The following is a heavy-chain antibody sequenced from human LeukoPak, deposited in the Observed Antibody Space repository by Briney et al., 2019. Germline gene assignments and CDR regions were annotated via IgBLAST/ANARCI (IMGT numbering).Heavy chain of an antibody. Sequence: ASVKVSCKASGYTFTSYGISWVRQAPGQGLEWMGWISAYNGNTNYPQKLQGRVTMTTGTSTSTAYMELRSLRSDDTAVYYCARVGGSSWYVAFDIWGQGTMVTVSS. V-gene: IGHV1-18*01. CDR1: GYTFTSYG. J-gene: IGHJ3*02. CDR2: ISAYNGNT. CDR3: ARVGGSSWYVAFDI. D-gene: IGHD6-13*01.